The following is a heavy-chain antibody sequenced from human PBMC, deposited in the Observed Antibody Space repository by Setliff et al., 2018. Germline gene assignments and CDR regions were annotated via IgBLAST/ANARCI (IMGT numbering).Heavy chain of an antibody. J-gene: IGHJ6*03. Sequence: PGGSLRLSCAASGFIFSSYNINWVRQALGKGLEWVSSISITRSHIYYADSVRGRFTISRDNAKNTTYLQMNSLRPEDTAVYYCARTCSGSGCSHYYYYYYMDVWGKGTTVTVSS. CDR2: ISITRSHI. CDR3: ARTCSGSGCSHYYYYYYMDV. V-gene: IGHV3-21*01. D-gene: IGHD2-15*01. CDR1: GFIFSSYN.